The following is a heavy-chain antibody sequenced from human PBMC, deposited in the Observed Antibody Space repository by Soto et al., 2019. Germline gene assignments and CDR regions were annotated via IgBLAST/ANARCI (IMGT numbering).Heavy chain of an antibody. CDR1: GFTFSSFA. J-gene: IGHJ6*02. CDR3: ARYCSSTSCQIRYGMDV. CDR2: ISGSGGTT. Sequence: GGSLRLSCAASGFTFSSFAMSWVRQAPGKGLEWVSTISGSGGTTYYADSAKGRFTISRDNSKNTLYLQMNSLRAEDTAIYYCARYCSSTSCQIRYGMDVWGQGTTVTDSS. V-gene: IGHV3-23*01. D-gene: IGHD2-2*01.